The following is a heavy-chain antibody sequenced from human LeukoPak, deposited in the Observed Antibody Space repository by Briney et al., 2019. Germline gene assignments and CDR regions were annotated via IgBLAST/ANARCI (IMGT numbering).Heavy chain of an antibody. V-gene: IGHV4-4*09. CDR1: GGSISSFY. CDR3: ARHGDFWDGRSWFDP. CDR2: IYTSGTT. J-gene: IGHJ5*02. Sequence: SETLSLTCNVLGGSISSFYLSWLREPPGKGLEGIGYIYTSGTTKYNPSPKRRRTMSVDTSNSQFLLKLSSVTAADTAVYYCARHGDFWDGRSWFDPWGQGTLVTVSS. D-gene: IGHD3-3*01.